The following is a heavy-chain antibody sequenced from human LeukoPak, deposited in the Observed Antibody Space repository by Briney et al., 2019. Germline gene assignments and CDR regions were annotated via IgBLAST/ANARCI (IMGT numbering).Heavy chain of an antibody. V-gene: IGHV3-7*04. CDR2: IKQDGSEK. Sequence: GGSLRLSCAASGFTFSSYWMSWVRQAPGKGLEWVANIKQDGSEKYYVDSVKGRFTISRDNAKNSLYLQMNSLRAEDTAVYYCARGLLWFGELLLDYYYYYGMDVWGQGTTVTVSS. CDR3: ARGLLWFGELLLDYYYYYGMDV. CDR1: GFTFSSYW. D-gene: IGHD3-10*01. J-gene: IGHJ6*02.